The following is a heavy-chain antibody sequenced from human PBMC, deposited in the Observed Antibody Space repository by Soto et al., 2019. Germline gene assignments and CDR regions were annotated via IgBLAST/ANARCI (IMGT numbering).Heavy chain of an antibody. V-gene: IGHV4-38-2*02. CDR2: IYHSGST. D-gene: IGHD3-22*01. CDR3: ARDRLDYDSSGYGWFDP. Sequence: SETLSLTCAVSGYSISSGYYWGWIRQPPGKGLEWIGSIYHSGSTYYNPSLKSRVTISVDASKNQFSLKLSSVTAADTTVYYCARDRLDYDSSGYGWFDPWGQGTLVTVSS. CDR1: GYSISSGYY. J-gene: IGHJ5*02.